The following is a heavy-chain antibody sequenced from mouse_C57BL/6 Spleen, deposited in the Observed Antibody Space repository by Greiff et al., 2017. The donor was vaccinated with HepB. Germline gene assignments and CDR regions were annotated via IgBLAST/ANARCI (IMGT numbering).Heavy chain of an antibody. CDR1: GFSLSTSGMG. CDR2: IYWDDDK. V-gene: IGHV8-12*01. Sequence: QVTLKVCGPGILQSSQTLSLPCSFSGFSLSTSGMGVSWIRQPSGTGLEWLAHIYWDDDKRYNPSLKNRLTISKDTSRNQVFLKITSVDTADTATYYCARMRDSSGYSPWLAYWGQGTLVTVSA. D-gene: IGHD3-2*02. J-gene: IGHJ3*01. CDR3: ARMRDSSGYSPWLAY.